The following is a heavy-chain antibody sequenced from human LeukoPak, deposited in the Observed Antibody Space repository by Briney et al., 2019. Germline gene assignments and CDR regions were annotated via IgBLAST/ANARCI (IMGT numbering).Heavy chain of an antibody. V-gene: IGHV3-23*01. J-gene: IGHJ5*02. Sequence: GGSLRPSCAASGFTFSSYAMSWVRQAPGKGLEWVSAISGSGGSTYYADPVKGRFTISRDNSKNTLYLQMNSLRAEDTAVYYCAKDGTVVVSLNWFDPWGQGTLVTVSS. CDR1: GFTFSSYA. CDR2: ISGSGGST. D-gene: IGHD2-21*01. CDR3: AKDGTVVVSLNWFDP.